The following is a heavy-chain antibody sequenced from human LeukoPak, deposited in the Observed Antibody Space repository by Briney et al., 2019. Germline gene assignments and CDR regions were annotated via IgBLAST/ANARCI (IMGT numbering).Heavy chain of an antibody. CDR2: ISYDGSNK. Sequence: GGPLRLSCAASGFTFSSYAMHWVRQAPGKGLEWVAVISYDGSNKYYADSVKGRFTISRDNSKNTVYLQMNSLTPEDTAVYYCARDRVRYSSGWYFDYWGQGTLVTVSS. V-gene: IGHV3-30*01. CDR3: ARDRVRYSSGWYFDY. CDR1: GFTFSSYA. D-gene: IGHD6-19*01. J-gene: IGHJ4*02.